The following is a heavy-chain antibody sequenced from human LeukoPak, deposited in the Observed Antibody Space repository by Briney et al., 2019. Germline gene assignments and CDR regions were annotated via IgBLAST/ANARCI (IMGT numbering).Heavy chain of an antibody. CDR1: GGSISSYY. CDR2: IYYSGST. V-gene: IGHV4-59*01. CDR3: ACHYYGSGSYYNPPDY. J-gene: IGHJ4*02. Sequence: SETLSLTCTVFGGSISSYYWSWIRQPPGKGLEWIGYIYYSGSTNYNPSLKSRVTISVDTSKNQFSLKLSSVTAADTAVYYCACHYYGSGSYYNPPDYWGQGTLVTVSS. D-gene: IGHD3-10*01.